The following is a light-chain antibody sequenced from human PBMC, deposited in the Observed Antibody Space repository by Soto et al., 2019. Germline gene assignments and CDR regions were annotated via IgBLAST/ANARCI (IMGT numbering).Light chain of an antibody. CDR3: QVWDANPDHPGVV. CDR1: NIGSKS. CDR2: YDT. Sequence: SYELTQPPSVSVAPGETASITCGGNNIGSKSVHWYRQTPGQAPVLVIYYDTNRPRSSGIPERFSGSNSGNTATLTISRVEAGDEADYYCQVWDANPDHPGVVFGAGTKVTVL. V-gene: IGLV3-21*04. J-gene: IGLJ3*02.